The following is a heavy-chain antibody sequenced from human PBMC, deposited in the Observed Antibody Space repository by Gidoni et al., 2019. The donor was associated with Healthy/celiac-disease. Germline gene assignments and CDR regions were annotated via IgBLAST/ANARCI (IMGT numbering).Heavy chain of an antibody. D-gene: IGHD6-13*01. CDR1: GGSFSGYY. CDR3: ARGRYSSSWYFGGYFDL. V-gene: IGHV4-34*01. CDR2: INHSGST. Sequence: QVQLQQWGAGLLKPSETLSLTCAVYGGSFSGYYWSWIRQPPGKGLEWIGEINHSGSTNYNPSLKSRVTISVDTSKNQFSLKLSSVTAADTAVYYCARGRYSSSWYFGGYFDLWGRGTLVTVSS. J-gene: IGHJ2*01.